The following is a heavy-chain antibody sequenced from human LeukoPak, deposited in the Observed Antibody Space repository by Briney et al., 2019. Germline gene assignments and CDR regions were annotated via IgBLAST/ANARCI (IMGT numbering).Heavy chain of an antibody. CDR1: GFTFSSSA. CDR3: ARGFFAGGMAV. V-gene: IGHV3-23*01. Sequence: PGGSLRLSCAASGFTFSSSAMSWVRQAPGKGLEWVSAISNNGGYTYYADSVQGRFTISRDNSKSTLCLQMNSLRAEDTAVYYCARGFFAGGMAVWGQGTAVTVSS. CDR2: ISNNGGYT. J-gene: IGHJ6*02. D-gene: IGHD3-16*01.